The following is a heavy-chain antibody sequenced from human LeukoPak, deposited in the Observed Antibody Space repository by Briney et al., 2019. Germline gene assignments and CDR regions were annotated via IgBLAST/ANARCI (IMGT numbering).Heavy chain of an antibody. V-gene: IGHV4-61*02. CDR3: ARDTFSSGRYFDY. CDR2: IYTSGST. D-gene: IGHD6-6*01. CDR1: GGSISSGSYY. Sequence: SETLSLTCTVSGGSISSGSYYWSWIRQPAGKGVEWIGRIYTSGSTNYNPSLKSRVTISVDTSKNQFSLKLSSVTAADTAVYYCARDTFSSGRYFDYWGQGTLVTVSS. J-gene: IGHJ4*02.